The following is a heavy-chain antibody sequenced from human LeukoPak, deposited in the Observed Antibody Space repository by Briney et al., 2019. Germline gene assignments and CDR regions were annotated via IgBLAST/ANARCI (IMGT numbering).Heavy chain of an antibody. J-gene: IGHJ3*02. Sequence: ASVKVSCKASGYTFTSYGISGVRQAPGQGLEWMGWISAYNGNTNYVQKLQGRVTMTTDTSTSTAYMELRSLRSDDTAVYYCARALYDFWSGYFLMGHDAFDIWGQGTMVTISS. V-gene: IGHV1-18*01. CDR2: ISAYNGNT. CDR1: GYTFTSYG. CDR3: ARALYDFWSGYFLMGHDAFDI. D-gene: IGHD3-3*01.